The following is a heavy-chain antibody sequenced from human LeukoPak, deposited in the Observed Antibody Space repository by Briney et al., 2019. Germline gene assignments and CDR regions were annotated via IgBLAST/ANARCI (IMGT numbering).Heavy chain of an antibody. Sequence: GGSLRLSCAASGFTFSTFAMHWVRLSPGKGLEWVSSITGSGPYMLYADSVKHRFTISRDNTKNLLYLEMNSLRAEDTAVYYCARDLYRIVVVPHYFDYWGQGTLVTVSS. CDR3: ARDLYRIVVVPHYFDY. J-gene: IGHJ4*02. CDR2: ITGSGPYM. V-gene: IGHV3-21*06. D-gene: IGHD3-22*01. CDR1: GFTFSTFA.